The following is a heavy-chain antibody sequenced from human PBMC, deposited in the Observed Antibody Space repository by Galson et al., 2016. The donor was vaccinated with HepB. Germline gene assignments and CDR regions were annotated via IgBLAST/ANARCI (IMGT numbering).Heavy chain of an antibody. CDR3: TRERVHYGSGSSSRIPFDY. J-gene: IGHJ4*02. D-gene: IGHD3-10*01. CDR1: GGSIGGYY. Sequence: ETLSLTCTVSGGSIGGYYWTWIRQPPGGGLEWIGYIYYTGSFNYNPSLKSRVTMSVDTSKSQFYLKLTSVTAADTAVYYCTRERVHYGSGSSSRIPFDYWGQGTLVTVSS. V-gene: IGHV4-59*01. CDR2: IYYTGSF.